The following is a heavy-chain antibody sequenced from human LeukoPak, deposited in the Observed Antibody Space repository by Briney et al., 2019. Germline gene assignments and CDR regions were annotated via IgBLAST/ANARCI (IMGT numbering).Heavy chain of an antibody. V-gene: IGHV1-3*01. D-gene: IGHD3-10*01. CDR2: INAGNGNT. CDR3: ARGGLLWSGELLGYFDY. J-gene: IGHJ4*02. CDR1: GYTFTSYA. Sequence: ASVKVSCKASGYTFTSYAMHWVRQAPGQRLEWMGWINAGNGNTKYSQKFQGRVTITRATSASTAYMELSSLRSDTAVYYCARGGLLWSGELLGYFDYWGQGTLVTVSS.